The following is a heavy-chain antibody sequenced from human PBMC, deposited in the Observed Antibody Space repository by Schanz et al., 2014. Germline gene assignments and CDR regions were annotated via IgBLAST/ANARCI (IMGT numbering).Heavy chain of an antibody. Sequence: EVHLEESGGGVVQPGRSLRLSCAASAFIFRSYSMHWVRQAPGKGLEWVANIKEDGSEKYYVDSVKGRFTISRDNAKNSLFLQMNSLSAEDTAVYYCARDYSYCNGRNCYNTFDIWGQGTMVAVSS. D-gene: IGHD2-15*01. CDR1: AFIFRSYS. CDR3: ARDYSYCNGRNCYNTFDI. J-gene: IGHJ3*02. V-gene: IGHV3-7*01. CDR2: IKEDGSEK.